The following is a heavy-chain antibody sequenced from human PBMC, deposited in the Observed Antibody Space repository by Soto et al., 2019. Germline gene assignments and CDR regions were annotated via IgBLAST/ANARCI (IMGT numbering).Heavy chain of an antibody. J-gene: IGHJ3*02. CDR2: IYPGDSDT. V-gene: IGHV5-51*01. Sequence: GESLKISCKGSGYSFTSYWIGWVRQMPGKGLEWMGIIYPGDSDTRYSPSFQGQVTISADKSISTAYLQWSSLKASDTAMYYCAIDTIAVAGTGRGRAFDIWGQGTMVTVSS. CDR3: AIDTIAVAGTGRGRAFDI. D-gene: IGHD6-19*01. CDR1: GYSFTSYW.